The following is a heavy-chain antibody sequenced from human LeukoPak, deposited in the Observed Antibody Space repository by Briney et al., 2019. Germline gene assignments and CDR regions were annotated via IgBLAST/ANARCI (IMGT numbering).Heavy chain of an antibody. CDR3: ARDMLFGESVYNWFDP. CDR1: GFTFSPYS. D-gene: IGHD3/OR15-3a*01. CDR2: ISFDGTIK. Sequence: GGSLRLSCAASGFTFSPYSMHWVRQAPGKGLEWVAVISFDGTIKYYGDSVNGRFTISRDNAKNTLYLQMNSLRGEDTAVYYCARDMLFGESVYNWFDPWGQGTLVTVSS. J-gene: IGHJ5*02. V-gene: IGHV3-30-3*01.